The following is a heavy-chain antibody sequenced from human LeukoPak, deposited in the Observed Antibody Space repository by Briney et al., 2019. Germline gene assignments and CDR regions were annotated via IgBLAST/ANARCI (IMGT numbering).Heavy chain of an antibody. CDR3: ARDYRLRLGELSYLFDY. Sequence: GRSLRLSCAASGFXFSGYGIHWVRQAPGKGLECVAGIWYDGSNKYYADSVKGRFTISRDNSKNTLYLQMNSLRAEDTAVYYCARDYRLRLGELSYLFDYWGQGTLVTVSS. V-gene: IGHV3-33*01. CDR1: GFXFSGYG. D-gene: IGHD3-16*02. J-gene: IGHJ4*02. CDR2: IWYDGSNK.